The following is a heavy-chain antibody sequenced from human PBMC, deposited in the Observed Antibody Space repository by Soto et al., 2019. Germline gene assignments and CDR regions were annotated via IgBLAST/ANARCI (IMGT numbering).Heavy chain of an antibody. CDR3: ARDHKTGYGFDI. Sequence: QVQLVESGGGVVQPGRSLRLSCAASGFTFSSYAVNWVRQAPGKGLEWVAVISFDGSKKYYADFVKGRCTISRDNPKNTLDLQMKSLIGGDTSVYDCARDHKTGYGFDIWGQGTMVTVSS. V-gene: IGHV3-30-3*01. CDR2: ISFDGSKK. D-gene: IGHD6-25*01. CDR1: GFTFSSYA. J-gene: IGHJ3*02.